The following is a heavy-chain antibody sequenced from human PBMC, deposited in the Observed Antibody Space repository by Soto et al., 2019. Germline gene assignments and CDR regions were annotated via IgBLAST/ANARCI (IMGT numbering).Heavy chain of an antibody. CDR1: GFTFSNYA. CDR3: ARASGQHMQIRGRYFDS. Sequence: PGGSLRLSCAASGFTFSNYAMHWVRQAPGKGLEWMAVISSDGTNEYYADSVKGRFTISRHSSKNTLYLQMDRLTTEDTAVYYCARASGQHMQIRGRYFDSCGQGPLVAVSS. J-gene: IGHJ4*02. CDR2: ISSDGTNE. V-gene: IGHV3-30-3*01. D-gene: IGHD2-2*01.